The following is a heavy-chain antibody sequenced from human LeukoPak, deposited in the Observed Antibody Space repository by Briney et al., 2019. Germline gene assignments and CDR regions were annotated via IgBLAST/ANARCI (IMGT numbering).Heavy chain of an antibody. CDR3: ARSWENCGSHCYLLDY. D-gene: IGHD2-21*01. CDR2: ISPSKGHT. Sequence: GASVKVSCKASTYIFTSYSISWVRQAPGQGLEWMGWISPSKGHTNYAQKFQDRVILTADTSTATAFMELRNLKSDDTAMYFCARSWENCGSHCYLLDYWGQGSLVTVSS. J-gene: IGHJ4*02. V-gene: IGHV1-18*04. CDR1: TYIFTSYS.